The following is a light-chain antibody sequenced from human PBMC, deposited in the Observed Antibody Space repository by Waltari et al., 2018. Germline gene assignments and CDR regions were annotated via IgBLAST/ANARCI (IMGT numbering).Light chain of an antibody. J-gene: IGLJ3*02. Sequence: QSALTQPPSASGSPGQSIPISCTGISTDVEGYDPVSRYQHHPGKAPKLLIYEVTNRPSGVPDRFSGSKSDNTASLAVSGLQAEDEADYYCSSYAGGSSLMFGGGTKLTVL. V-gene: IGLV2-8*01. CDR3: SSYAGGSSLM. CDR2: EVT. CDR1: STDVEGYDP.